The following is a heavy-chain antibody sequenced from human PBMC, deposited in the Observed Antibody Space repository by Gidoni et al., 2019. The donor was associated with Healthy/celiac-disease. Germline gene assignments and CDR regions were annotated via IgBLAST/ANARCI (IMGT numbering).Heavy chain of an antibody. V-gene: IGHV4-59*08. CDR2: IYYSGST. CDR3: ARHEVVATDWDYFDY. CDR1: GGSLSSYY. J-gene: IGHJ4*02. D-gene: IGHD5-12*01. Sequence: QVQLQESGPGLVQPSETLSLTCTVSGGSLSSYYWSWIRQPPGKGLEWIGYIYYSGSTNYNPSLKSRVTISVDTSKNQFSLKLSSVTAADTAVYYCARHEVVATDWDYFDYWGQGTLVTVSS.